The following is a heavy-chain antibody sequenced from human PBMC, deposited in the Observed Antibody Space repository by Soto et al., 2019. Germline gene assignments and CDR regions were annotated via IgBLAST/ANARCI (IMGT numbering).Heavy chain of an antibody. D-gene: IGHD3-10*01. Sequence: QVQLQESGPGLVKPSQTLSLTCTVSGGSISSGGYYWSWIRQHPGKGLEWIGYIYYSGSTYYNPSLKSRVTISVDTSKNQFSRKLSSVTAADTAVYYCARVGEGWFGESHDAFDIWGQGTMVTVSS. CDR3: ARVGEGWFGESHDAFDI. CDR2: IYYSGST. J-gene: IGHJ3*02. CDR1: GGSISSGGYY. V-gene: IGHV4-31*03.